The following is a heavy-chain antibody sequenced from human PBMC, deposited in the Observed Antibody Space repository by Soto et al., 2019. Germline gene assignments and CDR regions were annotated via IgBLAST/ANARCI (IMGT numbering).Heavy chain of an antibody. J-gene: IGHJ4*02. CDR3: ARASDTSGYYY. CDR1: GGSFKNYA. Sequence: QVQLVQSGSEVKKPGSSVKVSCKVSGGSFKNYAISWVRQAPGQGLEWVGGILPVFDELHYAPKLQGRVTINADEATSTAHLELGSLTSDDTAVYFCARASDTSGYYYWGQGTLVTVSS. V-gene: IGHV1-69*01. D-gene: IGHD5-12*01. CDR2: ILPVFDEL.